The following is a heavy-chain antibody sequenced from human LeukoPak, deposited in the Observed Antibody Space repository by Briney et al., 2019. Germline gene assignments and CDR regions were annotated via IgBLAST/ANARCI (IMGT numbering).Heavy chain of an antibody. CDR2: FDPEDGET. Sequence: ASVKVSCKVSGYTLTELSMHWVRQAPGKGLEWMGGFDPEDGETIYAQKFQGRVTMTEDTSTDTAYMELSSLRSEDTAVYYCARGKPVADNYYYGMDVWGQGTTVTVSS. V-gene: IGHV1-24*01. CDR3: ARGKPVADNYYYGMDV. CDR1: GYTLTELS. D-gene: IGHD1-14*01. J-gene: IGHJ6*02.